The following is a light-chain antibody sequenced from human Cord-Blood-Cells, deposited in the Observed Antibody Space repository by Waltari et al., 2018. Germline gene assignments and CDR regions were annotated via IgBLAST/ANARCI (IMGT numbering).Light chain of an antibody. Sequence: QSVLTQPPSVSGAPGQRVTISCPGRSSNIGAGHDCHWYQQLPGPAPKLLIYGKSNRPSGVPDRFSGSKSGTSASLAITGLQAEDEADYYCQSYDSSLSGSVFGGGTKLTVL. J-gene: IGLJ3*02. CDR2: GKS. V-gene: IGLV1-40*01. CDR1: SSNIGAGHD. CDR3: QSYDSSLSGSV.